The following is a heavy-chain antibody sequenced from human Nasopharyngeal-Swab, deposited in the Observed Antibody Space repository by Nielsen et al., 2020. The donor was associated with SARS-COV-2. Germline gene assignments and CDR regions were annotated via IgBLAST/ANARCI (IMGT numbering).Heavy chain of an antibody. CDR1: GFTFSIYA. CDR2: ITDSGDST. D-gene: IGHD5-18*01. J-gene: IGHJ4*02. Sequence: GGSLRLSCAASGFTFSIYAMTWVRQAPGKGLEWVSVITDSGDSTYYADSVKGRFTISRDNSKNTPYLQMNSLRADDTALYYCAKDQGYSYGAPDSWGQGTLVTVSS. CDR3: AKDQGYSYGAPDS. V-gene: IGHV3-23*01.